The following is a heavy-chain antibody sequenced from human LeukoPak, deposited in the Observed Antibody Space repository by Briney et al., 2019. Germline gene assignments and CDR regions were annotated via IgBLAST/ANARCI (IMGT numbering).Heavy chain of an antibody. CDR2: ISSSSSYI. CDR1: GFAFRSYS. V-gene: IGHV3-21*01. J-gene: IGHJ3*02. CDR3: ASFNPQGAFDI. Sequence: PGGSLRLSFAASGFAFRSYSMNWVRQAPGKGLEWVSSISSSSSYIYYADSVKGRFTISRDNAKNSLYLQMNSLRAEDTAVYYCASFNPQGAFDIWGQGTMVTVSS.